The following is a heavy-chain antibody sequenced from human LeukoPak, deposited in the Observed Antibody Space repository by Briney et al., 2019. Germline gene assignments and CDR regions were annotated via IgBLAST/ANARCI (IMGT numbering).Heavy chain of an antibody. V-gene: IGHV3-7*05. D-gene: IGHD1-26*01. CDR1: GFTFSTYW. CDR3: ARGQSWAFDF. CDR2: IKPDGSEK. J-gene: IGHJ4*02. Sequence: GGSLRLSCAASGFTFSTYWMSWVRQPPGKGLQWVVNIKPDGSEKYYVDSVKGRFTISRDNAKNSVDLQMNSLRVEDTAVYYCARGQSWAFDFWGQGTLVTVSS.